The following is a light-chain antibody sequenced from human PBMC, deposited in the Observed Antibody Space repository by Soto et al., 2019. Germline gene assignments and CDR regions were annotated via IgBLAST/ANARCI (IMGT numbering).Light chain of an antibody. V-gene: IGKV3-11*01. CDR2: DAS. CDR1: QTVSNQ. J-gene: IGKJ5*01. CDR3: QQRAGSST. Sequence: EIVLTQSPVTLSLSPGERATLSCRASQTVSNQLAWYQQKPGQAPRLLIYDASRRVTGIPARFSGSGSGTDFTLPLSSLEPEDFAVYYCQQRAGSSTFGQGTRLEIK.